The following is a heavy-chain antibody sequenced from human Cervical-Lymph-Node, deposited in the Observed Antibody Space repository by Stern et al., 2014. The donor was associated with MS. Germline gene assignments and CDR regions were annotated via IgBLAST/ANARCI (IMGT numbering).Heavy chain of an antibody. J-gene: IGHJ4*02. Sequence: VQLVESGAEVKKPGASVKVSCKTSGYTFTSYYLHWVQQASGRGLEWIGRMNPSSGVTNYAPKFQGRVTMTRDTSMNTAYMELDNLRSDDTAVFYCASRVGGTALARWGQGTLVTVSS. CDR3: ASRVGGTALAR. CDR1: GYTFTSYY. V-gene: IGHV1-2*06. CDR2: MNPSSGVT. D-gene: IGHD1-1*01.